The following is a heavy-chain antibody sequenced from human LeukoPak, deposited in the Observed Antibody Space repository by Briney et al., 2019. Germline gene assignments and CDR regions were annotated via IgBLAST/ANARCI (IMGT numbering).Heavy chain of an antibody. V-gene: IGHV3-23*01. CDR2: ISGSGGST. J-gene: IGHJ4*02. D-gene: IGHD3-3*01. CDR1: GFTFSSYA. CDR3: AKVHDFWSGKLDY. Sequence: PGGSLRLSCAASGFTFSSYAMSWVRQAPGKGLEWVSAISGSGGSTYYADSVKGRFTIPRDNSKNTLYLQMNSLRAEDTAVYYCAKVHDFWSGKLDYWGQGTLVTVSS.